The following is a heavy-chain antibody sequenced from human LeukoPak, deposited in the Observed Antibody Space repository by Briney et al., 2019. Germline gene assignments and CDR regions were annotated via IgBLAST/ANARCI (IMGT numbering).Heavy chain of an antibody. CDR3: ARSIYGHRSFDY. Sequence: ASVKVSCKASGGTFSSYAISWVRQAPGQGLEWMGGIIPIFGTANYAQKFQGRVTITADESTSTAYMELSSLRSEDTAVYYCARSIYGHRSFDYWGQGTLVTVSS. CDR2: IIPIFGTA. V-gene: IGHV1-69*13. CDR1: GGTFSSYA. D-gene: IGHD2/OR15-2a*01. J-gene: IGHJ4*02.